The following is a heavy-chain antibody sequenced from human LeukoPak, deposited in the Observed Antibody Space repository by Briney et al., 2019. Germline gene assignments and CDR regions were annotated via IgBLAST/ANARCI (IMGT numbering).Heavy chain of an antibody. J-gene: IGHJ4*02. Sequence: ASVTVSCTASGYTFTSYYMHWVRQAPGQGLEWMGIINPSGGSTSYAQKFQGRVTMTRDTSTSTVYMELSSLRSEDTAVYYCAKAVAGPPGQYYFDYWGQGTLVTVSS. CDR2: INPSGGST. CDR3: AKAVAGPPGQYYFDY. D-gene: IGHD6-19*01. CDR1: GYTFTSYY. V-gene: IGHV1-46*01.